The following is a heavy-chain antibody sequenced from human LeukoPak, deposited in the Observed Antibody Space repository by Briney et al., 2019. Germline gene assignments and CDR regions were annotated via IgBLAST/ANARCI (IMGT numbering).Heavy chain of an antibody. D-gene: IGHD3-10*01. V-gene: IGHV3-13*05. CDR3: ARGNYYGSGSYSNYYYYGMDV. Sequence: GGSLRLSCAASGFTFSSYDMHWVRQATGKGLEWVSAIGTAGDPYYPGSVKGRFTISRENAKNSLYLQTNSLRAGDTAVYYCARGNYYGSGSYSNYYYYGMDVWGKGTTVTVSS. J-gene: IGHJ6*04. CDR2: IGTAGDP. CDR1: GFTFSSYD.